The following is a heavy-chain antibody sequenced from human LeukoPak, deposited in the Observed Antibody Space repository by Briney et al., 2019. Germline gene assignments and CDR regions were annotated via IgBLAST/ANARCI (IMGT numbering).Heavy chain of an antibody. CDR2: ISYDGSNK. CDR3: ARDQGLLGYCTNGVCYECDY. D-gene: IGHD2-8*01. V-gene: IGHV3-30*01. J-gene: IGHJ4*02. CDR1: GFTFSDYY. Sequence: GGSLRLSCAASGFTFSDYYMSWVRQAPGKGLEWVAVISYDGSNKYYADSVKGRFTISRDNSKNTLYLQMNSLRAEDTAVYYCARDQGLLGYCTNGVCYECDYWGQGTLVTVSS.